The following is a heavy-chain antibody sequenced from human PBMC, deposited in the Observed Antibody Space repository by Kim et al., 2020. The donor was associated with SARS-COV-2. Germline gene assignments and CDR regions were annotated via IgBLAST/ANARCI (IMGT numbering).Heavy chain of an antibody. V-gene: IGHV4-59*01. Sequence: SETLSLTCTVSGGSISSYYWSWIRQPPGKGLEWIGYIYYSGSTNYNPSLKSRVTISVDTSKNQFSLKLSSVTAADTAVYYCARGPYSSGGAGVDYWGQGT. D-gene: IGHD6-19*01. CDR1: GGSISSYY. CDR2: IYYSGST. J-gene: IGHJ4*02. CDR3: ARGPYSSGGAGVDY.